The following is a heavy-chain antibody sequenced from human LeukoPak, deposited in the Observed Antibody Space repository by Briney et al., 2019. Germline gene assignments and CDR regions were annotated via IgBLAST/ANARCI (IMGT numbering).Heavy chain of an antibody. D-gene: IGHD1-26*01. CDR1: VFTFNSYA. CDR2: ISGSGGST. J-gene: IGHJ4*02. CDR3: AKASGIVGATLFFDY. Sequence: GGTLGLSCAASVFTFNSYASSWVPRAPGRGLEGVLAISGSGGSTYFADAVKGRFTSSRDNSKNTLYLQMNSLRAEDTAVYYRAKASGIVGATLFFDYWGQGTLVTVSS. V-gene: IGHV3-23*01.